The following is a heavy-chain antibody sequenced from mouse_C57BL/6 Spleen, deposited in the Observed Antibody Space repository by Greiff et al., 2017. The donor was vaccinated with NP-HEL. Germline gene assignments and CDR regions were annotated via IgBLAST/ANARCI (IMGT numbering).Heavy chain of an antibody. Sequence: QVQLQQSGPELVKPGASVKISCKASGYAFRSSWMNWVKQRPGKGLEWIGRIYPGDGDTNYNGKFKGKATLTADKSSSTAYMQLSSLTSEDSAVYFCARPTVVVPYAMDYWGQGTSVTVSS. CDR3: ARPTVVVPYAMDY. CDR2: IYPGDGDT. D-gene: IGHD1-1*01. V-gene: IGHV1-82*01. CDR1: GYAFRSSW. J-gene: IGHJ4*01.